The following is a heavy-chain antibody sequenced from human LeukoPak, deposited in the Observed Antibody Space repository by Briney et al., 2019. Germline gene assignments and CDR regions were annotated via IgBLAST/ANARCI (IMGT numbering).Heavy chain of an antibody. CDR2: ISYDGSNK. D-gene: IGHD1-1*01. CDR1: GFTFSSYA. V-gene: IGHV3-30-3*01. Sequence: GRSLRLSCAASGFTFSSYAMHWVRQAPGKGLEWVAVISYDGSNKYYADSVKGRFTISRDNAENSLYLQMNSLRAEDTAVYYCARNARYNWNDGAFDIWGQGTMVTVSS. J-gene: IGHJ3*02. CDR3: ARNARYNWNDGAFDI.